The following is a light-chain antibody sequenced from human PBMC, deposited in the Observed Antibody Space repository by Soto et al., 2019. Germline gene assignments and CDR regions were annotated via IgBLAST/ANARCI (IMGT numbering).Light chain of an antibody. CDR3: QQYGSSPQT. CDR1: QSVSSY. J-gene: IGKJ1*01. V-gene: IGKV3-20*01. CDR2: DAS. Sequence: EIVLTKSPATLSLSRWERATLSCRASQSVSSYLAWYQQKPGQAPRLLIYDASSRATGVPDRFSGSGSGTDFTLTISRLEPEDFAVHYCQQYGSSPQTFGQETKVDI.